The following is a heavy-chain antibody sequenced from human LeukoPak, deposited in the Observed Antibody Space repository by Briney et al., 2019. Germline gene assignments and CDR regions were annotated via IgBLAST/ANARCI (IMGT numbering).Heavy chain of an antibody. J-gene: IGHJ5*02. D-gene: IGHD1-7*01. Sequence: SETLSLTCSVFGGSISSSYWNWIRQSPGKGLEWLGYIYNSGGTNYNPSLKGRVPLSIDTSKNQFYLRLTSVTAADTAVYYCARDSRYARNYFDPWGQGTLVTVSS. V-gene: IGHV4-59*01. CDR2: IYNSGGT. CDR1: GGSISSSY. CDR3: ARDSRYARNYFDP.